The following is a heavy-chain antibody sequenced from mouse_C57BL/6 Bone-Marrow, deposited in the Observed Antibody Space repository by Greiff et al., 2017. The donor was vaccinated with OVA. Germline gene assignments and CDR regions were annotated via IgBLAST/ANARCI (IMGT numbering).Heavy chain of an antibody. CDR1: GFSLTSYG. D-gene: IGHD2-5*01. Sequence: VQLQESGPGLVQPSQSLSITCTVSGFSLTSYGVHWVRQSPGKGLEWLGVIWSGGSTDYNAAFISRLSISKDNSKSQVFFKMNSLQADDTAIYYFAREDYYSNPFAYWGQGTLVTVSA. J-gene: IGHJ3*01. CDR2: IWSGGST. CDR3: AREDYYSNPFAY. V-gene: IGHV2-2*01.